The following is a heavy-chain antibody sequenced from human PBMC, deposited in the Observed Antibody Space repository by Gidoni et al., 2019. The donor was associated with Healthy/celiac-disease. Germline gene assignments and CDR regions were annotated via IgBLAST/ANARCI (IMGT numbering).Heavy chain of an antibody. V-gene: IGHV3-33*01. CDR1: GFTFSSYG. D-gene: IGHD1-26*01. CDR2: IWYDGSNK. J-gene: IGHJ1*01. CDR3: ARGATQWEPGYFQH. Sequence: QVQLVESGGGVVQPGRSLRLSCAASGFTFSSYGMHWVRQAPGKGLEWVAVIWYDGSNKYYADSVKGRFTISRDNSKNTLYLQMNSLRAEDTAVYYCARGATQWEPGYFQHWGQGTLVTVSS.